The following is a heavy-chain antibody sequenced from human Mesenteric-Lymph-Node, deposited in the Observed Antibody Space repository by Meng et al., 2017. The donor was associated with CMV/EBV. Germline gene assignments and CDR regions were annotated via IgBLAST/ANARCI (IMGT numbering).Heavy chain of an antibody. J-gene: IGHJ6*02. CDR2: ITHGGLT. CDR1: GGSFADYY. CDR3: ATGGVDPSQCCMDV. V-gene: IGHV4-34*01. Sequence: SETLSLTCAVHGGSFADYYWSWLRQAPGKGLEWIGEITHGGLTNYNPSLKSRVTMSLDTSDNHFSLRLTSVTAADTAVYYCATGGVDPSQCCMDVWGQGTTVTVSS. D-gene: IGHD5-12*01.